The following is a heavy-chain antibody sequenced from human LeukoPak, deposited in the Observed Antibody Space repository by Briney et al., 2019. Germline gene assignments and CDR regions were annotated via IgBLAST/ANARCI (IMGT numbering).Heavy chain of an antibody. CDR2: IYFSGST. D-gene: IGHD4-23*01. CDR3: ARDYYGGNPGYYFDY. Sequence: SQTLSLTCTVSGGSISSGGYYWSWIRQHPGKGLEWIGCIYFSGSTYYNPSLKSRATISVDTSKNQFSLQLSSVTAADTAVYYCARDYYGGNPGYYFDYWGQGTLVTVSS. V-gene: IGHV4-31*03. CDR1: GGSISSGGYY. J-gene: IGHJ4*02.